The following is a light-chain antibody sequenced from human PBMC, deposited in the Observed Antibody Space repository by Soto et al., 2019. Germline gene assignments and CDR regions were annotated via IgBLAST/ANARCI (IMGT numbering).Light chain of an antibody. V-gene: IGKV1-39*01. Sequence: DIQTTQSPSSLSASVGDRVTITCRASQSISTSLNWYQQKPGKAPKLLIYAASSLQSGVPSRFSGSGSGTDFTLTFSSLQPEDFATYYCQQTYTTPHTFGQGTKLEIK. J-gene: IGKJ2*01. CDR1: QSISTS. CDR2: AAS. CDR3: QQTYTTPHT.